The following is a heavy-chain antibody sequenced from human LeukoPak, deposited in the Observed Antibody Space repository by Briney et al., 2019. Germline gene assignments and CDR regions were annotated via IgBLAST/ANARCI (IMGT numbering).Heavy chain of an antibody. CDR1: GFTFSSYG. J-gene: IGHJ4*02. V-gene: IGHV3-33*01. CDR3: ARGSNVVSTVFDH. CDR2: IWYDGSNK. D-gene: IGHD5/OR15-5a*01. Sequence: GGSLRLSCAASGFTFSSYGMHWVRQAPGKGLEWVAVIWYDGSNKYYADSVKGRFTISRDNSKNTLYLQMNSLRAEDTAVYYCARGSNVVSTVFDHWGLGTLVTVSS.